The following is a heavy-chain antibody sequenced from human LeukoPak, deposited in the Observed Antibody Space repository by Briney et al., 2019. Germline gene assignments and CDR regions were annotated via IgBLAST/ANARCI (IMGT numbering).Heavy chain of an antibody. CDR3: ARGCPVAYDAFDI. J-gene: IGHJ3*02. D-gene: IGHD3-16*01. CDR2: INWNGGST. Sequence: GRSVRLSCAASGFTFDDYGMSWVRQAPGKGLEWVSGINWNGGSTGYADSVKGRFTISRANAKNSLYLQMNSLRAEDTALYYCARGCPVAYDAFDIWGHGTMVTVSS. CDR1: GFTFDDYG. V-gene: IGHV3-20*04.